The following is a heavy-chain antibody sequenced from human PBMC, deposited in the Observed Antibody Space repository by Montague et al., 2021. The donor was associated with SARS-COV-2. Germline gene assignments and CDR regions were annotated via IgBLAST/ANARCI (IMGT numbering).Heavy chain of an antibody. J-gene: IGHJ4*02. CDR2: ISNGGXT. V-gene: IGHV4-39*01. D-gene: IGHD3-9*01. CDR1: GGSFDSDNFF. Sequence: SETLSLTCSVSGGSFDSDNFFWGWIRQPPGKRLEWIGVISNGGXTXDXXXXKXRVTISVHTSRNQLSLSVKSVTAADTAVYYCARHRRYDVVTYYPDFWGQGILVTVSS. CDR3: ARHRRYDVVTYYPDF.